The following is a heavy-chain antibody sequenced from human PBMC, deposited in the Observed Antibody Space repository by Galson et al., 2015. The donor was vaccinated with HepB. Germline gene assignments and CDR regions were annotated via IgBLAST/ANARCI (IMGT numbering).Heavy chain of an antibody. CDR1: GYTFTGYY. J-gene: IGHJ4*02. CDR3: ARGGLRYFDWLKKGRFDY. CDR2: INPNSGGT. D-gene: IGHD3-9*01. Sequence: SVKVSCKAPGYTFTGYYMHWVRQAPGQGLEWMGWINPNSGGTNYAQKFQGRVTMTRDTSISTAYMELSRLRSDDTAVYYCARGGLRYFDWLKKGRFDYWGQGTLVTVSS. V-gene: IGHV1-2*02.